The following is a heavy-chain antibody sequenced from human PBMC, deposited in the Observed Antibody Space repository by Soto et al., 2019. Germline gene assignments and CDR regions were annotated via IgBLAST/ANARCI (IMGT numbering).Heavy chain of an antibody. J-gene: IGHJ6*02. CDR1: GYSFTSYW. CDR2: IYPGDSDT. Sequence: PGESLKISCKGSGYSFTSYWIGWVRQMPGKGLEWMGIIYPGDSDTRYSPSFQGQVTISADKSISTAYLQWSSLKASDTAMYYCARWSSSGRYAYYYGMDVWGQGTTVTVSS. D-gene: IGHD6-19*01. CDR3: ARWSSSGRYAYYYGMDV. V-gene: IGHV5-51*01.